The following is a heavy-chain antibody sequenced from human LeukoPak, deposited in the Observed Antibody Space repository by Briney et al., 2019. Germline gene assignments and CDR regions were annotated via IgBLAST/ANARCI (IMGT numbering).Heavy chain of an antibody. CDR1: GFIFTNYA. V-gene: IGHV3-23*01. CDR3: AKEGTYYDFWSGYSPRSIFDY. J-gene: IGHJ4*02. Sequence: GGSLRLSCAASGFIFTNYAMTWVRQAPGQGLEWVSGITGSGGNTYYADSVKGRFTISRDNSKNTLYLQMNSLRAEDTAVYYCAKEGTYYDFWSGYSPRSIFDYWGQGTLVTVSS. D-gene: IGHD3-3*01. CDR2: ITGSGGNT.